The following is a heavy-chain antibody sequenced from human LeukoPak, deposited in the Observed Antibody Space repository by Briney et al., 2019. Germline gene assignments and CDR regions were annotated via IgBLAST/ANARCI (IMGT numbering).Heavy chain of an antibody. V-gene: IGHV1-8*01. CDR1: GYTFTTYD. Sequence: ASVKVSCKASGYTFTTYDISWVRQAPGQGLEWMGWMNPNSGNAGYAQKFQGRVTMTRDISISTAYMELSSLRFEDTAVYYCGRPLQRGSWTQRALDYWGQGTLVTVCS. J-gene: IGHJ4*02. D-gene: IGHD3-10*01. CDR2: MNPNSGNA. CDR3: GRPLQRGSWTQRALDY.